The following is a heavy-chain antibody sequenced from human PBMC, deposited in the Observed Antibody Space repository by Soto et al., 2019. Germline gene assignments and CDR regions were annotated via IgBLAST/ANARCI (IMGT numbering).Heavy chain of an antibody. V-gene: IGHV4-4*02. CDR2: SHQSGNT. CDR1: GVSISSHDW. D-gene: IGHD5-18*01. J-gene: IGHJ4*02. CDR3: ATRDTGRVY. Sequence: QVQLQESGPGLVKPSGTLSLTCAVSGVSISSHDWWTWVRQPPGKGLEWIGESHQSGNTHYNASLESRVTISRDKSKNQLSLQLTSVTGADTAVYYCATRDTGRVYWGQGTLVTVSS.